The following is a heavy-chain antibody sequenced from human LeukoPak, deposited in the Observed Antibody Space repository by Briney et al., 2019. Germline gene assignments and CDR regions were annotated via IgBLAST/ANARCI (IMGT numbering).Heavy chain of an antibody. D-gene: IGHD2-2*02. V-gene: IGHV1-2*02. CDR2: INPNSGGT. J-gene: IGHJ4*02. CDR3: ARGLVSAAHLYAFSY. Sequence: VASVKVSCKASGYTFTGYYMHWLRQVPGQGLEWMGWINPNSGGTNYAQKFQGRVTMTRDTSISTAYMELSGLRSDDTAVYYCARGLVSAAHLYAFSYWGQGTLVTVSS. CDR1: GYTFTGYY.